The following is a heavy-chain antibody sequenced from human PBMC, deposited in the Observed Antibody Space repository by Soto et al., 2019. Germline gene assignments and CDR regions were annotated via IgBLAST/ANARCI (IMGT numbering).Heavy chain of an antibody. J-gene: IGHJ5*02. CDR2: VYYSGST. V-gene: IGHV4-61*01. D-gene: IGHD3-3*01. CDR3: ARGVLRFLQWFDT. Sequence: PSETLSLTCTVSGASVNSENYYWSWIRQPPGKGLEWIGYVYYSGSTNYNPSLKSRATISLDTYKNQFSLKMTSMTSADTAFYYCARGVLRFLQWFDTWRQGTLVTVSS. CDR1: GASVNSENYY.